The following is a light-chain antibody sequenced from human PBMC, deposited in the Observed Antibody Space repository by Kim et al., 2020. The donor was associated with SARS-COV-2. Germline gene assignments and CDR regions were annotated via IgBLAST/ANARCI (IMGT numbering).Light chain of an antibody. CDR2: AAS. CDR1: QDVGND. CDR3: LQDYKYPWT. V-gene: IGKV1-6*01. Sequence: AIQMTQSPTSLSASVGDRVTITCRSSQDVGNDLGWYQQKPGKAPKLLIYAASSLQSGVPSRFSGSGSGTDFTLTISSLQPEDFATYYCLQDYKYPWTFGQGTKVDIK. J-gene: IGKJ1*01.